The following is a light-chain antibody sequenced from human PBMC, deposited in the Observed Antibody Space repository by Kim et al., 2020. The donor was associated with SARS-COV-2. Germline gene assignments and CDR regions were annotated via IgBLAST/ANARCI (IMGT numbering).Light chain of an antibody. CDR2: GAS. J-gene: IGKJ4*01. Sequence: IVMTQSPAALSVSPGEGVTLSCRADQSVSNNLAWYQQQPGQAPRLLIHGASTRAAGIPSRFSGSGSGTEFTLTISSLQSEDSAVYYCQQYNDWPLITFGGGTKVDIK. CDR1: QSVSNN. CDR3: QQYNDWPLIT. V-gene: IGKV3-15*01.